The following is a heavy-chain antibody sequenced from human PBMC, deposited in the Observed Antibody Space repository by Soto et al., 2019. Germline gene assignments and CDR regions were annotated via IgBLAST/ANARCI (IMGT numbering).Heavy chain of an antibody. Sequence: GESLRTYCAASGFTLSRYGMHWVRQAPGKGLEWVAVISYDGSNKYYADSVKGRFTISRDNSKNTLYLQMDSLRAEDTAVYYCAKDRWIQLWMTNYFDYWGQGTLVTVSS. J-gene: IGHJ4*02. CDR3: AKDRWIQLWMTNYFDY. CDR1: GFTLSRYG. V-gene: IGHV3-30*18. D-gene: IGHD5-18*01. CDR2: ISYDGSNK.